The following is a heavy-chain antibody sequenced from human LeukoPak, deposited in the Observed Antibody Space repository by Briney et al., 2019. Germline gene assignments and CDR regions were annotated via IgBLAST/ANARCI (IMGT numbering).Heavy chain of an antibody. Sequence: GGSLRLSCAASGFTFDNYAMHWVRQAPGKGLEWVSGLAWNSGNTGFADSVKGRLTISRDNAENSLSLQMNSLTPEDKACYFCAKEMNSYGSGSSYNPWGPFDSWGQGTLVTVSS. CDR3: AKEMNSYGSGSSYNPWGPFDS. CDR2: LAWNSGNT. D-gene: IGHD3-10*01. V-gene: IGHV3-9*01. CDR1: GFTFDNYA. J-gene: IGHJ4*02.